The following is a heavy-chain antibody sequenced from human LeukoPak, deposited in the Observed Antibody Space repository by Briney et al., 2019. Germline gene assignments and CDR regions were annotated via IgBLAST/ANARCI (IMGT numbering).Heavy chain of an antibody. Sequence: SETLSLTCTVSGGSISSYCWSWIRQPPGKGLEWIGYIYYSGSTNYNPSLKSRVTISVDTSKNQFSLKLSSVTAADTAVYYCARVDIVVVPAVRFYFDYWGQGTLVTVSS. CDR1: GGSISSYC. CDR3: ARVDIVVVPAVRFYFDY. J-gene: IGHJ4*02. CDR2: IYYSGST. V-gene: IGHV4-59*01. D-gene: IGHD2-2*01.